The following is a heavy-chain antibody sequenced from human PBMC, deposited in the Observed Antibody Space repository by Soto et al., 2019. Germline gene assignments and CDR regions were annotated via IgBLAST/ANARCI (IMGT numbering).Heavy chain of an antibody. J-gene: IGHJ4*02. CDR1: GFTFSSYS. V-gene: IGHV3-21*01. D-gene: IGHD4-17*01. CDR3: ARIRPTVTTGVSF. CDR2: ISSSSSYI. Sequence: EVQLVESGGGLVKPGGSLRLSCAASGFTFSSYSMNWVRQAPGKGLEWVSSISSSSSYIYYADSVKGRFTISRGNAKNSLYLQMNSLRAEDTAVYYCARIRPTVTTGVSFWGQGTLVTVSS.